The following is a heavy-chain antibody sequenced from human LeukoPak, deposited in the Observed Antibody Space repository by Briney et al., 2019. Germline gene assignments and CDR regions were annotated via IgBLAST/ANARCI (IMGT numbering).Heavy chain of an antibody. V-gene: IGHV4-34*01. J-gene: IGHJ4*02. CDR3: ASRTRPTVTTFDY. Sequence: PSETLSLTCAVYGGSFSGYYWSWIRQPPGKGLEWIGEINHSGSTYYNPSLKSRVTISVDTSKNQFSLKLSSVTAADTAVYYCASRTRPTVTTFDYWGQGTLVTVSS. CDR1: GGSFSGYY. CDR2: INHSGST. D-gene: IGHD4-17*01.